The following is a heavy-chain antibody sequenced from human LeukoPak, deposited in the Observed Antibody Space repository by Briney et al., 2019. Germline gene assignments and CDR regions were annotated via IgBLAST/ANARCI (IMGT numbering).Heavy chain of an antibody. CDR1: GFTFSSYW. V-gene: IGHV3-23*01. Sequence: GGSLRLSCAASGFTFSSYWMHWVRQAPGKGLEWVSAISGSGGSTYYADSVKGRFTISRDNSKNTLYLQMNSLRAEDTAVYYCAKVPRRITIFGVSSQSDYWGQGTLVTVSS. CDR2: ISGSGGST. D-gene: IGHD3-3*01. J-gene: IGHJ4*02. CDR3: AKVPRRITIFGVSSQSDY.